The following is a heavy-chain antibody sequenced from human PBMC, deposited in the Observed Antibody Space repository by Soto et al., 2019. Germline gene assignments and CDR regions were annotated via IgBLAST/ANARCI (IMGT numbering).Heavy chain of an antibody. V-gene: IGHV1-69*12. J-gene: IGHJ6*02. CDR2: IIPIFGTA. Sequence: QVQLVQSGAEVKKPGSSVKVSCKASGGTFSSYAISWVRQAPGQGLEWMGGIIPIFGTANYAQKFQGRVTSTADESTRTAYLELSSRRSEDTAVYYCARDLGDFWSGYYTGRRYYDGMDVWGRGTTVTVSS. CDR3: ARDLGDFWSGYYTGRRYYDGMDV. CDR1: GGTFSSYA. D-gene: IGHD3-3*01.